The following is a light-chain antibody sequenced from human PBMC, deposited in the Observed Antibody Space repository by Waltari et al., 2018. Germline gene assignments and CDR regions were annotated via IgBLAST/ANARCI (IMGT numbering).Light chain of an antibody. J-gene: IGLJ2*01. Sequence: QSALTQPASVSGSPGQSITFSCPATNSDVGGYNYVSWYQQHPGKAPKFLIYDVSKRPSGVSTRFSGSKSGNTASLTISGLQAEDEADYYCSSYTSSNTLLFGGGTKLTVL. CDR2: DVS. V-gene: IGLV2-14*03. CDR1: NSDVGGYNY. CDR3: SSYTSSNTLL.